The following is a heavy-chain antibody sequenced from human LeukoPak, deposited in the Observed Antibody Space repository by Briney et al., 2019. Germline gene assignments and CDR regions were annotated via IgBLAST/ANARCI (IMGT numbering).Heavy chain of an antibody. D-gene: IGHD3-22*01. J-gene: IGHJ4*02. CDR1: GGSISSYY. CDR2: IYYSGST. CDR3: ARCYYDRQLDY. V-gene: IGHV4-59*01. Sequence: SETLPLTCTVSGGSISSYYWSWIRQPPGKGLEWIGYIYYSGSTNYNPSLKSRVTISVDTSKNRFSLKLSSVTAADTAVYYCARCYYDRQLDYWGQGTLVTVSS.